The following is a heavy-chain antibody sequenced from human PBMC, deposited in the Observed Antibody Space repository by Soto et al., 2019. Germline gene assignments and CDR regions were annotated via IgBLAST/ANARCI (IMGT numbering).Heavy chain of an antibody. Sequence: QVHLVQSGAEVKKPGASVKVSYKGSGYAFTTYGIPWVRQAPGQGLEWMGWISAHNGNTNYAQKLQGRVTVTRDTSASTAYMELRSLRSDDTAVYYCARGRYGDYWGQGALVTVSS. D-gene: IGHD1-1*01. CDR1: GYAFTTYG. CDR3: ARGRYGDY. V-gene: IGHV1-18*01. CDR2: ISAHNGNT. J-gene: IGHJ4*02.